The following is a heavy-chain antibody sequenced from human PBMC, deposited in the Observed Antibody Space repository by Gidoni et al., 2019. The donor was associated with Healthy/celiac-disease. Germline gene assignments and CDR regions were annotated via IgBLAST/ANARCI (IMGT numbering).Heavy chain of an antibody. J-gene: IGHJ3*02. V-gene: IGHV3-15*01. CDR1: GFTFSNAW. D-gene: IGHD3-3*01. Sequence: EVQLVESGGGLVKPGGSLRLSCAASGFTFSNAWMSWVRQAPGKGLEWVGRIKSKTDGGTTDYAAPVKGRFTISRDDSKNTLYLQMNSLKTEDTAVYYCTTRDITIFGVVIDDAFDIWGQGTMVTVSS. CDR3: TTRDITIFGVVIDDAFDI. CDR2: IKSKTDGGTT.